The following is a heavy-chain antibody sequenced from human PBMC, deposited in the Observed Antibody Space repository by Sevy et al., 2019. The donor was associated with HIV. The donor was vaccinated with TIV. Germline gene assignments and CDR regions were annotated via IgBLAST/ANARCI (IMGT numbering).Heavy chain of an antibody. CDR1: GFIFSTYT. J-gene: IGHJ6*02. CDR2: ISGSGGST. Sequence: GGSLRLSCAASGFIFSTYTMTWVRQAPGKGLEWVSGISGSGGSTYYADSLKGRFTIFRDNSKNTVYLQMNSLRAEDTAVYYCAKGDRTLYGLDVWGQGTTVTVSS. D-gene: IGHD2-15*01. V-gene: IGHV3-23*01. CDR3: AKGDRTLYGLDV.